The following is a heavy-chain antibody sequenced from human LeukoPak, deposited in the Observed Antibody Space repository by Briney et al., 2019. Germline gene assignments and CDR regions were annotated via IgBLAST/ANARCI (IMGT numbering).Heavy chain of an antibody. CDR3: ARAAPDSGYCSGGSCFDY. V-gene: IGHV3-53*01. D-gene: IGHD2-15*01. J-gene: IGHJ4*02. CDR2: IYSGGST. CDR1: GFTVSSNY. Sequence: GGSLRLSCAASGFTVSSNYMGWVRQAPGKGLEWVSVIYSGGSTYYADSVKGRFTISRDNSKNTLYLQMNSLRAEDTAVYYCARAAPDSGYCSGGSCFDYWGQGTLVTVSS.